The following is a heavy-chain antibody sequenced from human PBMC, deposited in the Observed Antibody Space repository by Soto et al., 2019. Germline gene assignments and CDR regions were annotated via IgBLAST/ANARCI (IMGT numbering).Heavy chain of an antibody. J-gene: IGHJ6*03. CDR1: GGSITSSNYY. Sequence: QLQLQESGPGLVKPSETLSLTCTVSGGSITSSNYYWGWIRQPPGKGLEWIGSIFYSGSPYYNPSLKCRVTMSVDTSKEQFSLKLTSVTAADAAVYYCARLRPVTLVVVPAAMRNWYYYCYMEVWGKGTTVTVSS. D-gene: IGHD2-2*01. CDR3: ARLRPVTLVVVPAAMRNWYYYCYMEV. CDR2: IFYSGSP. V-gene: IGHV4-39*01.